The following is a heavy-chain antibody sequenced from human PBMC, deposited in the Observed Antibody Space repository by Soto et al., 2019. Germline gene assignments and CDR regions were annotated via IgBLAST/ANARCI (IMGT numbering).Heavy chain of an antibody. CDR1: GFSLSTSGVG. V-gene: IGHV2-5*01. J-gene: IGHJ4*02. CDR2: IYWNDDK. CDR3: AHRSQGRPEYSSKCNEFDY. Sequence: GSGPTLVNPTQTLTLTCTFSGFSLSTSGVGVGWIRQPPGKALEWLALIYWNDDKRYSPSLKSRLTITKDTSKNQVVLTMTNMDPVDTATYYCAHRSQGRPEYSSKCNEFDYWGQGTLVTVSS. D-gene: IGHD6-6*01.